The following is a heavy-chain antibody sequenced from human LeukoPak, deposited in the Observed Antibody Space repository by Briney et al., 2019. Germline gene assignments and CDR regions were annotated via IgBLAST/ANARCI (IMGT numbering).Heavy chain of an antibody. CDR3: VKSVYSSYYYGSGSFLL. V-gene: IGHV3-64D*06. J-gene: IGHJ4*02. Sequence: GGSLRPSCSASGFSFSSYAMHWVRQAPGKGLEYVSAITSNGGTTYYADSVKGRFTISRDNSKNTLYLQMSSLRAEDTAVYYCVKSVYSSYYYGSGSFLLWGQGTLVTVSS. CDR1: GFSFSSYA. D-gene: IGHD3-10*01. CDR2: ITSNGGTT.